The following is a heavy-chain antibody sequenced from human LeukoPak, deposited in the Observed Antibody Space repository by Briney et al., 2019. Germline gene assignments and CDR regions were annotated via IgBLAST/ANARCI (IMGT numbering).Heavy chain of an antibody. CDR1: GFTCNSFP. CDR3: AKLSPYGGIGY. D-gene: IGHD4-23*01. Sequence: GGSLRRYCAASGFTCNSFPMSRVRQAPGKGLEWVSAISGSGDNTYYADSVKGRFTISRDNSQNTLYLQMNSLRAEDTAVYYCAKLSPYGGIGYWGQGTLVTVSS. V-gene: IGHV3-23*01. J-gene: IGHJ4*02. CDR2: ISGSGDNT.